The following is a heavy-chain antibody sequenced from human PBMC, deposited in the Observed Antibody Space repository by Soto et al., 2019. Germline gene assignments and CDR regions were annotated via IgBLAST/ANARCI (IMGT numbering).Heavy chain of an antibody. CDR3: ARDGDYGEFEPLDY. CDR1: GFTFSSYG. Sequence: QVQLVDSGGGVVQPGRSLRLSCAASGFTFSSYGMHWVRQAPGKGLEWVAVIWYDGSNKYYADSVKGRFTISRDNSKNTPYLQMNSLRAEDTAVYYCARDGDYGEFEPLDYWGQGTLVTVSS. CDR2: IWYDGSNK. J-gene: IGHJ4*02. D-gene: IGHD4-17*01. V-gene: IGHV3-33*01.